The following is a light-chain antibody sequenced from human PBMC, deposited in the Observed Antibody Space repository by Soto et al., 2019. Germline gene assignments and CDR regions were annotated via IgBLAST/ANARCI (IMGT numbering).Light chain of an antibody. CDR2: GAS. Sequence: EIVLTQSPGTLSLSPGERATLSCRASQSVSSSYLAWYQQKPGQAPRLLIYGASSRATGVPDRFSGSGSGTEFTLTISSLQSEDFAVYYCQQYNSWPPYTFGQGTKVDI. CDR1: QSVSSSY. J-gene: IGKJ2*01. CDR3: QQYNSWPPYT. V-gene: IGKV3-20*01.